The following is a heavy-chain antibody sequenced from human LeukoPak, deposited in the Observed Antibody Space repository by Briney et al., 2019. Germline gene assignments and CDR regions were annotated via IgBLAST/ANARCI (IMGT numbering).Heavy chain of an antibody. V-gene: IGHV4-59*01. D-gene: IGHD3-10*01. CDR1: GGSISSYY. CDR3: ARENGEATLDY. CDR2: IYYSGST. J-gene: IGHJ4*02. Sequence: SETLSLTCTVSGGSISSYYWSWIRQPPGKGLEWIGYIYYSGSTNYNPSLKSRVTISVDTSKNQFSLKLSSVTAAGTAVYYCARENGEATLDYWGQGTLVTVSS.